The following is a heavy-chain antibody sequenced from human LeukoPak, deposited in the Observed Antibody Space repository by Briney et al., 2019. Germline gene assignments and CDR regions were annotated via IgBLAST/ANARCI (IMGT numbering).Heavy chain of an antibody. CDR2: IKQDGSDK. CDR1: GFTFSSYW. J-gene: IGHJ3*02. D-gene: IGHD6-19*01. Sequence: GGSLRLSCAASGFTFSSYWMSWVRQAPGKGLEWVANIKQDGSDKHYVDSVKGRFTISRDNAKNSLYLQMNSPRVEDTAVYYCARKGRQWLATGAFDIWGQGTMVTVSS. V-gene: IGHV3-7*01. CDR3: ARKGRQWLATGAFDI.